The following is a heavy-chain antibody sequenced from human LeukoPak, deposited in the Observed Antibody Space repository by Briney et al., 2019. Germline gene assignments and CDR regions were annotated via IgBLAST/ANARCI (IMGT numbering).Heavy chain of an antibody. V-gene: IGHV3-23*01. J-gene: IGHJ4*02. D-gene: IGHD6-19*01. CDR1: GFTFSSYG. CDR3: AKGGSGWSRDYFDY. CDR2: ISNGASTT. Sequence: PGGSLRLSCAASGFTFSSYGMSWVRLAPGKGLEWVSSISNGASTTYYADSVKGRFTISRDNSKNTLYLQMKSLRAEDTAAYYCAKGGSGWSRDYFDYWGQGTLITVSS.